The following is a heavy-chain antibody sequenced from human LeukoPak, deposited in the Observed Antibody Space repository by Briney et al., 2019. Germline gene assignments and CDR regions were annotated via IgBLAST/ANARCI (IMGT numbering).Heavy chain of an antibody. D-gene: IGHD4/OR15-4a*01. CDR3: VKSALNYGANWFDP. V-gene: IGHV4-34*01. J-gene: IGHJ5*02. CDR1: GGSFSDYY. Sequence: PSETLSLTCAVYGGSFSDYYWSWIRQPPGKGLEWIGEINHSGSTNYNPSLKSRVTISVDTSKNQFSLKLSSATAADTAVYCCVKSALNYGANWFDPWGQGTLVTVSS. CDR2: INHSGST.